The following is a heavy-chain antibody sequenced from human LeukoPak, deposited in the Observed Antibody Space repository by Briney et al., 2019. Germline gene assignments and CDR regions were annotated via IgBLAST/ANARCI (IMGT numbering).Heavy chain of an antibody. J-gene: IGHJ6*02. CDR2: IRYDGSNK. CDR1: GFTFSSYG. Sequence: GGSLRLSCAASGFTFSSYGMHWVRQAPGKGLEWVAFIRYDGSNKYYADSVKGRFTISRDNSKNTLYLQMNSLRAEDTAVYYCAKGLGGYSSSWYYYGMDVWGQGTTVTVSS. D-gene: IGHD6-13*01. CDR3: AKGLGGYSSSWYYYGMDV. V-gene: IGHV3-30*02.